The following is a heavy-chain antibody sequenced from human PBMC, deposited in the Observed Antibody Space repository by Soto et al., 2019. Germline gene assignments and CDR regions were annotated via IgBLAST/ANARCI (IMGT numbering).Heavy chain of an antibody. V-gene: IGHV3-23*01. Sequence: PGGALRLSCAASGFTFSSYAMSWVRQAPGKGLEWVSAISGSGGSTYYADSVKGRFTISRDNSKNTVYLQMNSLRAEDTAVYYCAKGLTKITAQSLQHWGQGTLVTVSS. J-gene: IGHJ1*01. CDR3: AKGLTKITAQSLQH. CDR1: GFTFSSYA. D-gene: IGHD1-20*01. CDR2: ISGSGGST.